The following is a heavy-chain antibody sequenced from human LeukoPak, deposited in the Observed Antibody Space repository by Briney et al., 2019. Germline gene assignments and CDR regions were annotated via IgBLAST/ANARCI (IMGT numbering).Heavy chain of an antibody. Sequence: SETLSLTCTVSGGSISSSSSYWGWIRQPPGKGLEWIGSVRYSGKTYYNPSLKSRVTMSLDTSKNQFSLRLTSVTAADTAVYSCARHYNDSSGLAYYFDYWGQGTLVTVSS. V-gene: IGHV4-39*01. J-gene: IGHJ4*02. D-gene: IGHD3-22*01. CDR2: VRYSGKT. CDR3: ARHYNDSSGLAYYFDY. CDR1: GGSISSSSSY.